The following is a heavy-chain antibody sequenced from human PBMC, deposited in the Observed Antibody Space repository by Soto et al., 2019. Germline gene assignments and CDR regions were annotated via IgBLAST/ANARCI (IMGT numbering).Heavy chain of an antibody. Sequence: GGSLRLSCAACGFTFNNAWMIGVRQAPGKGLEWVGRIKSKTDGGTTDYAAPVKGRFTISRDDSKNTLYLQMNSLKTEDTAVYYCTTRLRYFDWLSESINWFDPWGQGTLVTVSS. V-gene: IGHV3-15*01. J-gene: IGHJ5*02. CDR1: GFTFNNAW. CDR3: TTRLRYFDWLSESINWFDP. D-gene: IGHD3-9*01. CDR2: IKSKTDGGTT.